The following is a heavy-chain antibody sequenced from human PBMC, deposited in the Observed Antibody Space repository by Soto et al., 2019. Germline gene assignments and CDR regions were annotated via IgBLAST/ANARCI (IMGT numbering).Heavy chain of an antibody. J-gene: IGHJ4*02. V-gene: IGHV1-2*02. D-gene: IGHD4-17*01. CDR3: VRGTPLRRYYFDY. Sequence: ASVKVSCKASGYTFTGYYMHWVRQAPGQGLEWMGWINPNSGGTNYAQKFQGRVTMTRDTSISTAYMELSRLRSDDTAVYYCVRGTPLRRYYFDYWGQGTLVTVSS. CDR1: GYTFTGYY. CDR2: INPNSGGT.